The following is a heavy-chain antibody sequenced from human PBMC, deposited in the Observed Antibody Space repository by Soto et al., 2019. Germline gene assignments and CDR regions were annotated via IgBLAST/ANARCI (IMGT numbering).Heavy chain of an antibody. J-gene: IGHJ3*02. V-gene: IGHV3-23*01. Sequence: EVQLLESGGGLVQPGGSLRLSCAASGFTFSNYAMSWVRQAPGKGLEWVSSISGSAYSTYYADSVKGRFTISRDSSKNTLYLHINSLRAEDTAIYYCAKGTIAAASDAFDIWGQGTMVTVSS. CDR3: AKGTIAAASDAFDI. CDR2: ISGSAYST. D-gene: IGHD6-13*01. CDR1: GFTFSNYA.